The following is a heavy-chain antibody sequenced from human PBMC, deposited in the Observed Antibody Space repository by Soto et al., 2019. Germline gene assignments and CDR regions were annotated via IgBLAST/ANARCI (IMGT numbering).Heavy chain of an antibody. Sequence: VQLMQSGAEVKQPGSSVKVSCKASGGTFSSHSINWVRQAPGQGLEWMGGIITLFGTANYAQNFQGRVTITADQSTRTADMELNSLRSDDTAVYYCAREVGYGDFSAALLDWGQGTLVTVSS. D-gene: IGHD4-17*01. CDR1: GGTFSSHS. CDR2: IITLFGTA. CDR3: AREVGYGDFSAALLD. J-gene: IGHJ4*02. V-gene: IGHV1-69*01.